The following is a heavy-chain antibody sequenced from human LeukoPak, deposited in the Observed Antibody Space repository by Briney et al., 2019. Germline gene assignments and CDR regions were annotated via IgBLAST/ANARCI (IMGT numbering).Heavy chain of an antibody. CDR1: GYTFTGYY. V-gene: IGHV1-2*02. CDR2: INPNSGGT. Sequence: ASVKVSCKASGYTFTGYYTHWVRQAPGQGLEWMGWINPNSGGTNYAQKFQGRVTMTRDTSISTAYMEPSRLRSDDTAVYYCAWGATFLSPVYDYWGQGTLVTVSS. D-gene: IGHD1-26*01. CDR3: AWGATFLSPVYDY. J-gene: IGHJ4*02.